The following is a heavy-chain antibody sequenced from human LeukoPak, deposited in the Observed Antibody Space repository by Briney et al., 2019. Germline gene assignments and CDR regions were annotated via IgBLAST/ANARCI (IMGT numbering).Heavy chain of an antibody. CDR2: IYTSGST. J-gene: IGHJ5*02. Sequence: SETLSLTCAVSGDSITNFYWSWIRQSPGKGLEWIGDIYTSGSTKYHPSLKSRATISVDTSKNQFSLKLFSVTAAGTAVYYCARCNAPYYYDSTGYYWFDPWGQGTLVTVSS. V-gene: IGHV4-4*09. CDR3: ARCNAPYYYDSTGYYWFDP. D-gene: IGHD3-22*01. CDR1: GDSITNFY.